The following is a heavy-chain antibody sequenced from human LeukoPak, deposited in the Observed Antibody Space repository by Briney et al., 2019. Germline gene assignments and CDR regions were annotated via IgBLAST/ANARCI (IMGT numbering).Heavy chain of an antibody. J-gene: IGHJ4*02. CDR3: ATEAPGSYYFDY. Sequence: GASVTVSCRASGDTFTYYHIHWVRQAPGQGVAWMGAVYVTGETTRNTQNFQGRVTMTRDPSTATVYMELTSLRSEDTAVYYCATEAPGSYYFDYWGQGVLVTVSS. V-gene: IGHV1-46*01. CDR1: GDTFTYYH. CDR2: VYVTGETT.